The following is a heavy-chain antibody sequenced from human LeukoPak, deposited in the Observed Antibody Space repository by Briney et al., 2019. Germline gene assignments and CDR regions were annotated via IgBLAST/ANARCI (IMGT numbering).Heavy chain of an antibody. CDR2: IYPDDSDT. Sequence: GESLKITCKASAYSFSSYWIAWVRQMPGKGLELMGIIYPDDSDTRYSPSFQGQVTISADKSVSTAYLQWSSLKASDTAMYYCARATTGTRTIDYWGQGTLVTVSS. D-gene: IGHD1-7*01. J-gene: IGHJ4*02. V-gene: IGHV5-51*01. CDR1: AYSFSSYW. CDR3: ARATTGTRTIDY.